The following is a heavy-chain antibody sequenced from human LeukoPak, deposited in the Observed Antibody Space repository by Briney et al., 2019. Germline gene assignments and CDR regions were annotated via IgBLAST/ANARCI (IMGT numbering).Heavy chain of an antibody. Sequence: ASVKVSCKASGYTFTGYYMHWVRQAPGQGLEWMGWINPNSGGTNYAQKFQGRVTMTRDTSISTAYMELSRLRSDDTAVYYCARDRYIAAAGSARVQRPPIDYWGQGTLVTVSS. CDR3: ARDRYIAAAGSARVQRPPIDY. J-gene: IGHJ4*02. CDR1: GYTFTGYY. CDR2: INPNSGGT. D-gene: IGHD6-13*01. V-gene: IGHV1-2*02.